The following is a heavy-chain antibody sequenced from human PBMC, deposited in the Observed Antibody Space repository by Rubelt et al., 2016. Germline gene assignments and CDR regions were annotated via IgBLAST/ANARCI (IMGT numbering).Heavy chain of an antibody. J-gene: IGHJ3*02. V-gene: IGHV3-66*01. CDR3: ARDNYFDWLSALDI. CDR2: IHTSGST. CDR1: RNYG. D-gene: IGHD3-9*01. Sequence: RNYGMHWVRQAPGKGLEWVSVIHTSGSTYYADSVRGRFTISRDNSKNTLYLQMNNLRAEDTAIYYCARDNYFDWLSALDIWGQGTMVTVSS.